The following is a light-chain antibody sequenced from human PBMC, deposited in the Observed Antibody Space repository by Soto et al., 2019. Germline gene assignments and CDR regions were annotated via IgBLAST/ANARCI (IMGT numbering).Light chain of an antibody. V-gene: IGLV2-14*03. J-gene: IGLJ2*01. Sequence: QSALTQPASVSGSPGQSVTISCTGTSSDVGGYDYVSWYQQYPGKAPKVMIYDDSNRPSGVSNRFSGSKSGDTASLTISGLQAEDEAHYYCTSYTTSATVVFGGGTKVTVL. CDR2: DDS. CDR1: SSDVGGYDY. CDR3: TSYTTSATVV.